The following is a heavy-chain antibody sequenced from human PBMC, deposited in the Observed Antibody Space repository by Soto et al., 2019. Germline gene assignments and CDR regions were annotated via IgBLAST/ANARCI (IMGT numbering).Heavy chain of an antibody. CDR3: AKLGWRGEPQVVGLPRTDY. CDR2: ISRGGDDI. V-gene: IGHV3-23*01. J-gene: IGHJ4*02. Sequence: EVQLLESGGGLVQPGGSLRLSCAASGFTFRSYAMNWVRQAPGKGLEWVSAISRGGDDIYYADFVRGRFTVYRDNSKNTLYLQMNRLRADDTAVYYCAKLGWRGEPQVVGLPRTDYWGQGTLVTVSS. CDR1: GFTFRSYA. D-gene: IGHD6-13*01.